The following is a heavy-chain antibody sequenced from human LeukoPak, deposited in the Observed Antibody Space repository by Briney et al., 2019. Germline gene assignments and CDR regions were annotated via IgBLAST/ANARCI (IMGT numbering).Heavy chain of an antibody. CDR2: IRKSDGIDIV. Sequence: PGGSLRLSCAASGFSFSAYSMNWVRQAPGKGLEWVSYIRKSDGIDIVYYADSVRGRFTISRDSSKNTLYLQMNRLRAEDAAVYYCAKAPVTTCSGAYCYPFDYWGQGTLVTVSS. J-gene: IGHJ4*02. V-gene: IGHV3-48*01. CDR3: AKAPVTTCSGAYCYPFDY. CDR1: GFSFSAYS. D-gene: IGHD2-21*01.